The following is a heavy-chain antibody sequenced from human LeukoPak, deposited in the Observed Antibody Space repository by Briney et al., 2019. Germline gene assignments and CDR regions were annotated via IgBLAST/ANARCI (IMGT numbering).Heavy chain of an antibody. CDR3: ARDREGYQLPQMHHYYYMDV. D-gene: IGHD2-2*01. J-gene: IGHJ6*03. CDR1: GFNFGGFS. CDR2: MNEYGGDI. V-gene: IGHV3-7*01. Sequence: GGSLRLSCAASGFNFGGFSMSWVRQAPGKGPERVTHMNEYGGDIFYVDSVKDRFTISRDNAKNSLYLQMNSLRAEDTAVYYCARDREGYQLPQMHHYYYMDVWGKGTTVTVSS.